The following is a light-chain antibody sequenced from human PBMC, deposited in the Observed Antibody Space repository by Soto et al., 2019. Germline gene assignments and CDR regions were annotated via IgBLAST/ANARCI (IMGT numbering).Light chain of an antibody. CDR3: QQDNTYRT. CDR2: KAS. CDR1: QSISSW. Sequence: DIQMTQSPSTLSASVGDRVTITCRASQSISSWLAWYQQKPGKAPKLLIYKASSLEGGVPSRFSGSGSGTEFTLTISSLQPDDFATYYFQQDNTYRTFGQGTKVEIK. J-gene: IGKJ1*01. V-gene: IGKV1-5*03.